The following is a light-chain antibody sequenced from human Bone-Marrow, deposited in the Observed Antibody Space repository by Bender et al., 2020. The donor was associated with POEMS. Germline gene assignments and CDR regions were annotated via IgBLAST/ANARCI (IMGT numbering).Light chain of an antibody. CDR2: DVT. Sequence: QSALTQPAAVSGSPGQSITISCTGTSGDVGRFDLVSWYQQHPGKAPKLVISDVTERPSGVSPRFSGSKSGSTAFLTISALQAEDEADYYCCSYAGSRTFVLFGGGTKLTVL. CDR3: CSYAGSRTFVL. V-gene: IGLV2-23*02. CDR1: SGDVGRFDL. J-gene: IGLJ3*02.